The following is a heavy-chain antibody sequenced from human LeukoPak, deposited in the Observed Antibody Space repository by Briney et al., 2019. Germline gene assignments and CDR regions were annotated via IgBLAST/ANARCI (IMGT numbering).Heavy chain of an antibody. J-gene: IGHJ4*02. CDR1: GFTFSSYA. CDR3: ARADPGFDY. Sequence: GRSLRLSCAASGFTFSSYAMHWVRQAPGKGLEWVAVISYDGSNKYYADSVKGRFTISRDNSKNTLYLQMNSLRAEDTAVYYWARADPGFDYWGQGTLVTVSS. V-gene: IGHV3-30-3*01. CDR2: ISYDGSNK.